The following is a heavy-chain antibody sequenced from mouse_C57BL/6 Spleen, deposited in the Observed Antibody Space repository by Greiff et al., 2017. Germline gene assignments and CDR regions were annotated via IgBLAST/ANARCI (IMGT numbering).Heavy chain of an antibody. J-gene: IGHJ2*01. CDR3: ARYMGEGYSYYFDY. CDR2: IRNKANGYTT. D-gene: IGHD2-3*01. CDR1: GFTFTDYY. Sequence: EVKLQESGGGLVQPGGSLSLSCAASGFTFTDYYMSWVRQPPGKALEWLGFIRNKANGYTTEYSASVKGRFTISRDNSQSILYLQMNALRAEDSATYYCARYMGEGYSYYFDYWGQGTTLTVSS. V-gene: IGHV7-3*01.